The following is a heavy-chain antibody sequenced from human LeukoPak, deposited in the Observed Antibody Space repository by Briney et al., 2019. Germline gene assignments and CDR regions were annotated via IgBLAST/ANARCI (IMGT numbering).Heavy chain of an antibody. CDR2: ISGSGGST. J-gene: IGHJ4*02. CDR1: GFTFSSYA. CDR3: AKDPDFWSGYLANYFDY. Sequence: GGSLRLSXAAFGFTFSSYAMSWVRQAPGKGLEWVSAISGSGGSTYYADSVKGRFTISRDNSKNTLYLQMNRLRAEDTAVYYCAKDPDFWSGYLANYFDYWGQGTLVTVSS. V-gene: IGHV3-23*01. D-gene: IGHD3-3*01.